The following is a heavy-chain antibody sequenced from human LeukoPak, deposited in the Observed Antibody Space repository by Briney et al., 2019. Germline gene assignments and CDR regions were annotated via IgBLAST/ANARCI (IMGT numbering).Heavy chain of an antibody. CDR3: AIIAARPI. V-gene: IGHV3-30*03. Sequence: PGGSLRLSCAASGFTFSSYGMHWVRQAPGKGLEWVAVISYDGSNKYYADSVKGRFTISRDNSKNTLYLQMNSLRAEDTAVYYCAIIAARPIWGQGTLVTVSS. CDR1: GFTFSSYG. J-gene: IGHJ4*02. CDR2: ISYDGSNK. D-gene: IGHD6-6*01.